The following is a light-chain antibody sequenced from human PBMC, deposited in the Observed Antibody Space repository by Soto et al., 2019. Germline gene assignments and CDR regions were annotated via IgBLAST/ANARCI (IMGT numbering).Light chain of an antibody. J-gene: IGLJ2*01. CDR1: SNDIGAYNY. V-gene: IGLV2-14*03. CDR2: EVT. Sequence: QSVLSHPASVSWSPGHSITISCTGTSNDIGAYNYVSWYQQYPGEVPTLIIYEVTFRPSGVSNRFSGSKSGNTASLTISGLQTEEEADYYCGSYASDTMIFGGGTKVTVL. CDR3: GSYASDTMI.